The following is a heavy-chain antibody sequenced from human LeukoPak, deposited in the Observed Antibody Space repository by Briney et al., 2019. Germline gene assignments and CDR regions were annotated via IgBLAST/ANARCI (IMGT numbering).Heavy chain of an antibody. CDR2: MNPDSGNT. Sequence: ASVKVSCKASGYTFTNYDINWVRQAAGQGLEWMGWMNPDSGNTGYAEKFQDRVIITRDTSIRTAYMELSSLRSEDTAVYLCARRLKSSGYSNTHDYWGQGSLVTVSS. J-gene: IGHJ4*02. CDR1: GYTFTNYD. D-gene: IGHD3-22*01. CDR3: ARRLKSSGYSNTHDY. V-gene: IGHV1-8*03.